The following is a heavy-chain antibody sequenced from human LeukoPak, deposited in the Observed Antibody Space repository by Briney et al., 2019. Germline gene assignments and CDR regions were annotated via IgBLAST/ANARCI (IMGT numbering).Heavy chain of an antibody. J-gene: IGHJ4*02. V-gene: IGHV5-51*01. CDR3: ARLLPGEYYFAS. CDR2: VYPGDSDT. Sequence: GESLKISCRGSGYTFTMYWIGWVRQMPGKGLEWMGIVYPGDSDTRYSPSFQGQVTISADKSINAAYLQWNNLKASDTAIYYCARLLPGEYYFASWGQGTLVTVSS. CDR1: GYTFTMYW.